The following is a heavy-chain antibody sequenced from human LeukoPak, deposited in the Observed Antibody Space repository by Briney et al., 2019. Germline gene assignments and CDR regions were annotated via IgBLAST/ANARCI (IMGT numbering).Heavy chain of an antibody. CDR1: GYTFTGYY. CDR3: ARDRGRIVMVSRHSNWFDP. Sequence: GASVKVSCKASGYTFTGYYMHWVRQAPGQGREWMGWINPNSGGANYAQKFQGRVTMTRDTAIRTAYMELSRLRSDETAVYYCARDRGRIVMVSRHSNWFDPGGQGTLVSVSS. J-gene: IGHJ5*02. D-gene: IGHD2-15*01. V-gene: IGHV1-2*02. CDR2: INPNSGGA.